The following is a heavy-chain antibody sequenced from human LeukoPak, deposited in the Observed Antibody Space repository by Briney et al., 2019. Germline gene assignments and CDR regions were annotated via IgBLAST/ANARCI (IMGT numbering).Heavy chain of an antibody. CDR3: ARGWDYYDSSGYLDY. J-gene: IGHJ4*02. CDR1: GLIFDDYT. D-gene: IGHD3-22*01. V-gene: IGHV3-43*01. CDR2: ISRNGAVT. Sequence: GGSLRLSCVASGLIFDDYTMHWVRQAPGKGLEWVSLISRNGAVTKYADSVRGRFTVSRDNSKNSLYLQMNSLRAEDTAVYYCARGWDYYDSSGYLDYWGQGTLVTVSS.